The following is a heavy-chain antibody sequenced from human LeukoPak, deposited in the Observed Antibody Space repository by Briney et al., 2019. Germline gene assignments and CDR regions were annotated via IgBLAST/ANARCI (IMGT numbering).Heavy chain of an antibody. CDR1: GGTFSSYA. Sequence: ASVKVSCKASGGTFSSYAISWVRQAPGQGLEWMGGIIPIFGTANYAQKFQGRVTITADESTSTAYMELSSLRSEDTAVYYCATETGIPYYFDYWGQGTLVTVSS. CDR3: ATETGIPYYFDY. D-gene: IGHD1-1*01. J-gene: IGHJ4*02. V-gene: IGHV1-69*13. CDR2: IIPIFGTA.